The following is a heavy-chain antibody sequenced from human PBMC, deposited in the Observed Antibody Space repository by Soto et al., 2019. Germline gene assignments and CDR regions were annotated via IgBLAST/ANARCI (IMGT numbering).Heavy chain of an antibody. Sequence: GGSLRLSCAASGFTFSSYAMSWVRQAPGKGLEWVSAISGSGGSTYYADSVKGRFTISRDNSKNTLYLQMNSLRAEDTAVYYCAKDGNTVGPGAPQADYWGQGTLVTVSS. J-gene: IGHJ4*02. CDR1: GFTFSSYA. CDR2: ISGSGGST. CDR3: AKDGNTVGPGAPQADY. V-gene: IGHV3-23*01. D-gene: IGHD1-26*01.